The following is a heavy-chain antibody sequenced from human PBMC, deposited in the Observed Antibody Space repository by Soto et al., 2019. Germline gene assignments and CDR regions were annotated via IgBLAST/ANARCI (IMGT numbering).Heavy chain of an antibody. V-gene: IGHV4-31*03. CDR1: GGSISSDTYY. D-gene: IGHD3-3*01. CDR3: ARDWAGVAAEYGLDV. J-gene: IGHJ6*02. CDR2: ISTGGTT. Sequence: QVQLQESGPGLVKPSQTLSLTCTVSGGSISSDTYYWGWIRHLPGKGLEWIGYISTGGTTRYTPSLESRVTISVDTSKNQFSLKLNSVTAADTAEYYCARDWAGVAAEYGLDVWGQGTTVTVSS.